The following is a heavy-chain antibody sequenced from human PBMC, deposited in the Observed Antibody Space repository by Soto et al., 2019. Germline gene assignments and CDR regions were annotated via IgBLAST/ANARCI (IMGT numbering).Heavy chain of an antibody. J-gene: IGHJ4*02. Sequence: TLSRSCTVSGGSIGSGGYYWSWIRQHPGKGLEWIGYIYYSGSTYYNPSLKSRVTISVDTSKNQFSLKLSSVTAADTAVYYCARRGYSSGWYSIAFDYWGQGTLVTVSS. CDR2: IYYSGST. CDR3: ARRGYSSGWYSIAFDY. CDR1: GGSIGSGGYY. V-gene: IGHV4-31*03. D-gene: IGHD6-19*01.